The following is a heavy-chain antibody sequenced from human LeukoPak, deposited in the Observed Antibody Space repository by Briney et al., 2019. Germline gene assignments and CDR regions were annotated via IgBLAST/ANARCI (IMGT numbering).Heavy chain of an antibody. CDR3: AREGGSYYGYFDY. CDR2: IYYSGST. V-gene: IGHV4-39*07. D-gene: IGHD1-26*01. CDR1: GGSISSSSYY. J-gene: IGHJ4*02. Sequence: SETLSLTCTVSGGSISSSSYYWGWIRQPPGKGLEWIGSIYYSGSTYYNPSLKSRVTTSVDTSKNQFSLKLSSVTAADTAVYYCAREGGSYYGYFDYWGQGTLVTVSS.